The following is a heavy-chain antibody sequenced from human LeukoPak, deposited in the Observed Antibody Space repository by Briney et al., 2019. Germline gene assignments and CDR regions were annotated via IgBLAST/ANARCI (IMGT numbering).Heavy chain of an antibody. Sequence: SVKVSCKASGGTFSSYAISWVRQAPGQGLEWMGGIIPIFGTANYAQKLQGRVTMTTDTSTSTAYMELRSLRSDDTAVYYCARDITIFESGFDPWGQGTLVTVSS. J-gene: IGHJ5*02. CDR3: ARDITIFESGFDP. CDR2: IIPIFGTA. V-gene: IGHV1-69*05. D-gene: IGHD3-3*01. CDR1: GGTFSSYA.